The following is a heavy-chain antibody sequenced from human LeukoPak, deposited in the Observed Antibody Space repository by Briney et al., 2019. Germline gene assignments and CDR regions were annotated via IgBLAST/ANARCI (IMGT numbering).Heavy chain of an antibody. CDR2: ISGSGGST. J-gene: IGHJ4*02. CDR1: GFTFSSYA. Sequence: GGALRLFCAASGFTFSSYAMSWVRQALGKGLEGSSAISGSGGSTYYAYFVKGRFTISRDNFKNTLYLQMNSLRAEDTAVYYCAKATDGGSPEGFDYWGQGTLVTVSS. V-gene: IGHV3-23*01. CDR3: AKATDGGSPEGFDY. D-gene: IGHD1-26*01.